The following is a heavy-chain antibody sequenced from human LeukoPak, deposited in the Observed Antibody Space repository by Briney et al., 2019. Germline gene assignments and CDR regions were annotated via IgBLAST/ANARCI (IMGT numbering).Heavy chain of an antibody. CDR1: GGSVSGYY. CDR2: INHSGST. CDR3: ARGRRGSYFSLDY. V-gene: IGHV4-34*01. D-gene: IGHD1-26*01. Sequence: PSETLSLTCAVYGGSVSGYYWSWIRQPPGKGLEWIGEINHSGSTNYNPSLKSRVTISVDTSKNQFSLKLSSVTAADTAVYYCARGRRGSYFSLDYWGQGTLVTVSP. J-gene: IGHJ4*02.